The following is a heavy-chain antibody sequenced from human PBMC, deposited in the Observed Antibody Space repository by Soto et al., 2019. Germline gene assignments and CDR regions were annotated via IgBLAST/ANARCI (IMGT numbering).Heavy chain of an antibody. V-gene: IGHV1-2*04. CDR1: GYTFTNYG. D-gene: IGHD3-16*01. CDR2: INPDSGGT. Sequence: ASVKVSCKASGYTFTNYGFSWVRQAPGQGLEWMGWINPDSGGTNYAQKFQGWVTMTRDTSISTAYMELSRLRSDDTAVYYCARDRSSFTFSGYYYYYGMDVWGQGTTVTVSS. J-gene: IGHJ6*02. CDR3: ARDRSSFTFSGYYYYYGMDV.